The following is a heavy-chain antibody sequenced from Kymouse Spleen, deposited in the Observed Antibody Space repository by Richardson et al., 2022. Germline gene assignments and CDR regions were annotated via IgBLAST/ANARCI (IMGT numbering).Heavy chain of an antibody. CDR3: TIVDTAMA. CDR1: GFTFSGSA. CDR2: IRSKANSYAT. V-gene: IGHV3-73*02. D-gene: IGHD5-18,IGHD5-18*01. J-gene: IGHJ2*01. Sequence: EVQLVESGGGLVQPGGSLKLSCAASGFTFSGSAMHWVRQASGKGLEWVGRIRSKANSYATAYAASVKGRFTISRDDSKNTAYLQMNSLKTEDTAVYYCTIVDTAMAWGRGTLVTVSS.